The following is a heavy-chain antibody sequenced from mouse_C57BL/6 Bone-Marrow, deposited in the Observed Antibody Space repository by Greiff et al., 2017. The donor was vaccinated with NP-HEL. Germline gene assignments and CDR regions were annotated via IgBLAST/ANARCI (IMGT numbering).Heavy chain of an antibody. Sequence: VQLQQSGAELVRPGASVKLSCTASGFNIKDDYMHWVKQRPEQGLEWIGWIDPENGDTEYASKFQGKATITAYTSSNPAYLQRSSLTSEDTAVYYCMGSSTFDVWGTGTTVTVSS. V-gene: IGHV14-4*01. J-gene: IGHJ1*03. CDR3: MGSSTFDV. CDR1: GFNIKDDY. D-gene: IGHD5-1*01. CDR2: IDPENGDT.